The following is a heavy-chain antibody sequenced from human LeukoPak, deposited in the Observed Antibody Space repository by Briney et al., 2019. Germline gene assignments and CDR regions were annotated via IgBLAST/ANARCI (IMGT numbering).Heavy chain of an antibody. D-gene: IGHD3-22*01. J-gene: IGHJ5*02. Sequence: SETLSLTCTVSGDPISSYYWSWIRQPPGKGLEWIGYIYYSGSTNYNPSLKSRVTISVDTSKNQFSLKLSSVTAADTAVYYCARGHYDSSGYLISYNWFDPWGQGTLVTVSS. CDR2: IYYSGST. V-gene: IGHV4-59*01. CDR1: GDPISSYY. CDR3: ARGHYDSSGYLISYNWFDP.